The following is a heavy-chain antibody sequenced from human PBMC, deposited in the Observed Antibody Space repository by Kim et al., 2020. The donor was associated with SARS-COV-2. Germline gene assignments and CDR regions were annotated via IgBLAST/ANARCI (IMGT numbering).Heavy chain of an antibody. CDR2: ISSSSSYI. D-gene: IGHD1-1*01. CDR3: ARDPRNRYFANWFDP. CDR1: GFTFSSYS. J-gene: IGHJ5*02. Sequence: GGSLRLSCAASGFTFSSYSMNWVRQAPGKGLEWVSSISSSSSYIYYADSVKGRFTISRDNAKNSLYLQMNSLRAEDTAVYYCARDPRNRYFANWFDPWGQGTLVTVSS. V-gene: IGHV3-21*01.